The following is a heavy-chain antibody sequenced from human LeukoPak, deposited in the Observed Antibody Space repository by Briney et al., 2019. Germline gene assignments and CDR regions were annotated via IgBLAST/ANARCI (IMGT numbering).Heavy chain of an antibody. J-gene: IGHJ6*02. CDR2: IYYNGKS. V-gene: IGHV4-39*07. D-gene: IGHD5-18*01. CDR1: GDSMIDNNFY. CDR3: ARGQQLWFRYYGMDV. Sequence: SETLSLTCTVSGDSMIDNNFYWGWTRQSPQKGLEWIGSIYYNGKSLYNPSLKSRVTISVDTPKNQFSLKLSSVTAADTAVYYCARGQQLWFRYYGMDVWGQGTTVTVSS.